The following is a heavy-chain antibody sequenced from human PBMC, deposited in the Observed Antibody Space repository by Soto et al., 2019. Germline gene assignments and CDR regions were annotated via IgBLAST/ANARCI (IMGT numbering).Heavy chain of an antibody. CDR2: IHPRGGNT. V-gene: IGHV1-46*01. D-gene: IGHD6-6*01. J-gene: IGHJ4*02. CDR1: GYTFTAYF. CDR3: ARAPYSSSSFFFDC. Sequence: GASVKVSCKASGYTFTAYFMHWVRQAPGQGLEWMGIIHPRGGNTNYAQRFQGRVTMTWDTSTSTVYMELSSLRSDDTAVYYGARAPYSSSSFFFDCWGRGTPVAVAS.